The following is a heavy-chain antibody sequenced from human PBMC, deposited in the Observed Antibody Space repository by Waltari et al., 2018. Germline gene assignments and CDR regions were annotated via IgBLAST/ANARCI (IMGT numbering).Heavy chain of an antibody. D-gene: IGHD3-10*01. Sequence: EVQLVESGGGLIQPGGSLRLSCAASVFTVSSNYLSWVRQAPGKGLEWVSVIYSGGSTYDADSVKGRFTISRDNSKNTLYLQMNSLRAEDTAVYYCARATRYGHAFDIWGQGTMVTVSS. CDR2: IYSGGST. V-gene: IGHV3-53*01. J-gene: IGHJ3*02. CDR1: VFTVSSNY. CDR3: ARATRYGHAFDI.